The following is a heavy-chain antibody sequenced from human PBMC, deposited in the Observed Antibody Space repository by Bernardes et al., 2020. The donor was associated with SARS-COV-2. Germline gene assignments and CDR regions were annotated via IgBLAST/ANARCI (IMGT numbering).Heavy chain of an antibody. CDR3: ARDEYSSSLYGMDV. J-gene: IGHJ6*02. D-gene: IGHD6-13*01. CDR1: GGSISSGSYY. CDR2: IYTSGST. Sequence: SETLSLTCTVSGGSISSGSYYWSWIRQPAGKGLEWIGRIYTSGSTNYNPSLKSRVTISVDTSKNQFSLKLSSVTAADTAVYYCARDEYSSSLYGMDVWGQGTTVTVSS. V-gene: IGHV4-61*02.